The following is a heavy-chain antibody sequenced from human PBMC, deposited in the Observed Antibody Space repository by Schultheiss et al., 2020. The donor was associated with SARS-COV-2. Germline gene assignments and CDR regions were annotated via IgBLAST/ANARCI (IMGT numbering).Heavy chain of an antibody. Sequence: SQTLSLTCTVSGGSISSNYWSWIRQPPGKGLEWIGEINHSGSTYYNPSLKSRVTISVDKSKNQFSLKLSSVTAADTAVYYCASPRRGGGYSSSWYGYFQHWGQGTLVTVSS. CDR1: GGSISSNY. CDR3: ASPRRGGGYSSSWYGYFQH. D-gene: IGHD6-13*01. CDR2: INHSGST. V-gene: IGHV4-59*01. J-gene: IGHJ1*01.